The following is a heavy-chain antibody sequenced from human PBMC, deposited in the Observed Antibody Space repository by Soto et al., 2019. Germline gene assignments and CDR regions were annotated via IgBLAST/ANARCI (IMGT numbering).Heavy chain of an antibody. Sequence: QVQLQESGPGLVKPSQTLSLTCTVSGGSISSGDDYWSWIRQPPGKGLEWIGYIYYSGSTYYNPSLKRRVTISVDTSKTTCSLKMSSGTAADAAVYDCARGTCGGDCPSAYWGQGTLVTVSS. CDR1: GGSISSGDDY. D-gene: IGHD2-21*02. V-gene: IGHV4-30-4*01. CDR2: IYYSGST. CDR3: ARGTCGGDCPSAY. J-gene: IGHJ4*02.